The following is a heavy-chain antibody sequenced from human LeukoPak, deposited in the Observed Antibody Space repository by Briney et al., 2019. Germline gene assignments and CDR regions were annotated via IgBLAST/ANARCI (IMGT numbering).Heavy chain of an antibody. J-gene: IGHJ4*02. D-gene: IGHD3-10*01. CDR1: GGTFSSYA. CDR2: IIPIFGTA. Sequence: GASVKVSCKASGGTFSSYAISWVRQAPGQGLEWMRRIIPIFGTANYAQKFQGRVTITADESTSTAYMELSSLRSEDTAVYYCASAEEVRGVIKARPLDYWGQGTLVTVSS. CDR3: ASAEEVRGVIKARPLDY. V-gene: IGHV1-69*13.